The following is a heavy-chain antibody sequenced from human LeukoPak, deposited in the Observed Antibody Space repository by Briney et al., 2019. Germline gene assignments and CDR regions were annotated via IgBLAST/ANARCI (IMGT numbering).Heavy chain of an antibody. Sequence: PGDSLRLSCAASGFTFSSYWMSWVRQAPGKGLEWVANLKQCGSEEYSVDSVKGRYTIPHDNAKNLLYLQMNRLRAEDTAVYYCARELSVDTAMASVPYYDYWGQGALVTVCS. CDR1: GFTFSSYW. J-gene: IGHJ4*02. V-gene: IGHV3-7*01. CDR3: ARELSVDTAMASVPYYDY. D-gene: IGHD5-18*01. CDR2: LKQCGSEE.